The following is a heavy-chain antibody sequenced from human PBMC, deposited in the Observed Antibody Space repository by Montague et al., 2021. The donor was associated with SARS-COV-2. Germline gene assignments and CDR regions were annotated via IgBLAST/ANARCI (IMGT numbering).Heavy chain of an antibody. Sequence: SLRLSCAASDFTFSDYSMTWVRQAPGKGLEWVSFITGSGSTTYYXXSLKGRFTISRDNSRSTLYLQMNSLRVEDTAVYYCARCRIKDILLVLPAPHLDVWGKGTTVTVSS. CDR2: ITGSGSTT. V-gene: IGHV3-23*01. J-gene: IGHJ6*04. CDR3: ARCRIKDILLVLPAPHLDV. CDR1: DFTFSDYS. D-gene: IGHD2-21*02.